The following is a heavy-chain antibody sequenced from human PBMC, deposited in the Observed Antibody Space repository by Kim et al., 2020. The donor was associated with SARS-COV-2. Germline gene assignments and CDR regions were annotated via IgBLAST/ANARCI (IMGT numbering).Heavy chain of an antibody. J-gene: IGHJ4*02. CDR1: GGSFIDYS. Sequence: SETLSLTCAVYGGSFIDYSWSWIRQPPGKGLEWIGDIDHRGSTNYNPSLKSRLTISVDTSKNQFSLKLTSVTAADTAVYYCARCRGGISMVVVVITAAECYFPYWGRGSRVTVSS. V-gene: IGHV4-34*01. D-gene: IGHD3-22*01. CDR3: ARCRGGISMVVVVITAAECYFPY. CDR2: IDHRGST.